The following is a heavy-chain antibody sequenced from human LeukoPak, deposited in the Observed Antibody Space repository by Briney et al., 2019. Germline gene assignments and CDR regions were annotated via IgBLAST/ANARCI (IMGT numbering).Heavy chain of an antibody. CDR3: ARASTLSIAARPRHWYFDL. Sequence: PGGSLRLSCAASGFTFSSYSMNWVRQAPGKGLEWVSYISSSSSTIYYADSVKGRFTISRDNAKNSLYLQMNSLRAEDTAVYYCARASTLSIAARPRHWYFDLWGRGTLVTVSS. J-gene: IGHJ2*01. D-gene: IGHD6-6*01. CDR1: GFTFSSYS. V-gene: IGHV3-48*01. CDR2: ISSSSSTI.